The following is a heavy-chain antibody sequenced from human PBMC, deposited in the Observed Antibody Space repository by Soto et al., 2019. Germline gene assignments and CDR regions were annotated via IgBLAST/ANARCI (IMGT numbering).Heavy chain of an antibody. CDR1: GFTITSYG. Sequence: ASVKVSCKASGFTITSYGISRVRQAPGQRLERIGWISAYNGNTNYAQKLQGRVTMTTDTSTSTAYMELRSLRSDDTAVYYCARDGYCSGGSCYPAPWAHNWFDPWGQGTLVTVSS. D-gene: IGHD2-15*01. J-gene: IGHJ5*02. V-gene: IGHV1-18*01. CDR2: ISAYNGNT. CDR3: ARDGYCSGGSCYPAPWAHNWFDP.